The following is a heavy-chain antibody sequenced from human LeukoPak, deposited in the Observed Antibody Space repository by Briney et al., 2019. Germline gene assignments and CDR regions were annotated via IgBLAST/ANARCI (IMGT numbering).Heavy chain of an antibody. CDR2: ITPSGGI. D-gene: IGHD5-12*01. V-gene: IGHV1-46*01. CDR1: GYTFSNYD. J-gene: IGHJ4*02. Sequence: GASVKVSCKASGYTFSNYDMNWVRQAPGQGLEWMGMITPSGGISYAQKFQGRVTMTRDMSTNTVYMELSSLRSEDTAVYYCARGTNKGGYGYWGQGTLVTVSS. CDR3: ARGTNKGGYGY.